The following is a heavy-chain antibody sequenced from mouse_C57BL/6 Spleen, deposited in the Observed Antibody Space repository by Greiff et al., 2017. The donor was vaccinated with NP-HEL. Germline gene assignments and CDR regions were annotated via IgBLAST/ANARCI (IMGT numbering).Heavy chain of an antibody. V-gene: IGHV3-6*01. D-gene: IGHD2-4*01. CDR2: ISYDGSN. CDR3: ARGDDYDEGAWYFDV. J-gene: IGHJ1*03. CDR1: GYSITSGYY. Sequence: VQLQQSGPGLVKPSQSLSLTCSVTGYSITSGYYWNWIRQFPGNKLEWMGYISYDGSNNYNPSLKNRISITRDTSKNQFFLKLNSVTTEDTATYYCARGDDYDEGAWYFDVWGTGTTVTVSS.